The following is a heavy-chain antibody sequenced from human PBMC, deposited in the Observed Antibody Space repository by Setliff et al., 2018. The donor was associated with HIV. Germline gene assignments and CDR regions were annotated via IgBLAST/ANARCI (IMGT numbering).Heavy chain of an antibody. D-gene: IGHD1-26*01. J-gene: IGHJ4*02. CDR3: AHRDGRIVGATTAFDY. CDR1: GFSLSTSGVG. CDR2: IYWDDDK. Sequence: SGPTLVNPTQTLTLTCDFTGFSLSTSGVGVGWIRQPPGRALEWLALIYWDDDKRYSPSLSSRLTITKDTSKNQVVLTLTNVDPVDTATYYCAHRDGRIVGATTAFDYWGQGTLVTVSS. V-gene: IGHV2-5*02.